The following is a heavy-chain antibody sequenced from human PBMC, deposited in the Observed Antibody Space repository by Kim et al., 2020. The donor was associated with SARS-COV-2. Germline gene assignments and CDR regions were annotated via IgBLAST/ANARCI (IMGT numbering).Heavy chain of an antibody. D-gene: IGHD7-27*01. CDR3: ARETELGYFDY. Sequence: SVKVSCKASGGTFSSYAISWVRQAPGQGLEWMRRIIPILGIANYAQKFQGRVTITADKSTSTAYMELSSLRSEDTAVYYCARETELGYFDYWGQGTLVTVSS. CDR1: GGTFSSYA. CDR2: IIPILGIA. J-gene: IGHJ4*02. V-gene: IGHV1-69*04.